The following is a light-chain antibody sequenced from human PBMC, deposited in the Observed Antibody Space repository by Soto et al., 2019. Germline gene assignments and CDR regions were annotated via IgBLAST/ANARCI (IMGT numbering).Light chain of an antibody. CDR1: QSLVHSDGNTY. V-gene: IGKV2-24*01. Sequence: DIVMTQTPLSLSVTLGQPASISCRSSQSLVHSDGNTYLSWLHQRPGQPPRLLMYRISNRLSGVPDRFSGSGAGTDFTLKIARLEAEDVGIYYCMQVTHFSWTIGQGTKV. J-gene: IGKJ1*01. CDR2: RIS. CDR3: MQVTHFSWT.